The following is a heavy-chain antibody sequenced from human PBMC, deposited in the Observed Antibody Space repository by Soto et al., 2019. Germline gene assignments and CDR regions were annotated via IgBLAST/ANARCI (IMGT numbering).Heavy chain of an antibody. CDR1: GYTFTSYY. Sequence: ALVKVACKASGYTFTSYYMHWVRQAPGQGLEWMGIINPSGGSTSYAQKFQGRVTMTRDTSTSTVYMELSSLRSEDTAVYYCARAVRGVNDAFDIWGQGTMVTVSS. CDR2: INPSGGST. V-gene: IGHV1-46*03. J-gene: IGHJ3*02. D-gene: IGHD3-10*01. CDR3: ARAVRGVNDAFDI.